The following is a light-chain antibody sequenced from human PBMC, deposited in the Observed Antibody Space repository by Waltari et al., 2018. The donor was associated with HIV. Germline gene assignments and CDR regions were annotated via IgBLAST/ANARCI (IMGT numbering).Light chain of an antibody. V-gene: IGKV3-20*01. CDR1: QSVSSSY. Sequence: EIVLTQSPGTLSLSPGERATLSCRASQSVSSSYLAWYQQKPGQAPRLLIYGASSRVTGIPDRFSGSGSGTDFTLTISRLEPEDFAVYYCQQYGSSTQTFGQGTKVEIK. CDR2: GAS. CDR3: QQYGSSTQT. J-gene: IGKJ1*01.